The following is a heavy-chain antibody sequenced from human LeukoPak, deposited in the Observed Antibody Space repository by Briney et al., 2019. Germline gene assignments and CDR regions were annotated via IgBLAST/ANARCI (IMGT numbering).Heavy chain of an antibody. CDR1: GGSISSGGYY. Sequence: SETLSLTCTVSGGSISSGGYYWSWIRQHPGRGLEWIGYIYYSGSTYYNPSLKSRVTISVDTSKNQFSLQLNSVTPEDTAVYYCTRGGQGMGVWGQGTTVTVSS. V-gene: IGHV4-31*03. J-gene: IGHJ6*02. CDR3: TRGGQGMGV. CDR2: IYYSGST.